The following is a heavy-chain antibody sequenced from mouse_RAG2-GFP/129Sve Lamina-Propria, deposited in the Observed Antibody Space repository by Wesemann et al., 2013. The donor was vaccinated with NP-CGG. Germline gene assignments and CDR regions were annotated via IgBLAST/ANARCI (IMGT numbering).Heavy chain of an antibody. Sequence: EMVLVESGGGLVKPGGSLKLSCAASGFTFSSYTMSWVRQTPEKRLEWVATISGGGGNTYYPDSVKGRFTISRDNAKNTLYLQMSSLRSEDTALYYCAREASYFDYWGQGTTLTVSS. J-gene: IGHJ2*01. CDR2: ISGGGGNT. D-gene: IGHD3-2*02. CDR3: AREASYFDY. CDR1: GFTFSSYT. V-gene: IGHV5-9*01.